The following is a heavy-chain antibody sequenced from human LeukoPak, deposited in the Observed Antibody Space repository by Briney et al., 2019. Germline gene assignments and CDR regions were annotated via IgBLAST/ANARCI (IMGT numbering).Heavy chain of an antibody. D-gene: IGHD5-24*01. CDR1: GYTFSSYG. CDR2: VSAYNGNT. J-gene: IGHJ3*01. CDR3: ARIRDGYNDAYDV. Sequence: GASVKVSCKASGYTFSSYGFSWVRQAPGQGLEWMGWVSAYNGNTNYAQRLQGRVTMTTDTSTGTAYMELRSLRSEDTAIYYCARIRDGYNDAYDVWGQGTVVTVPS. V-gene: IGHV1-18*01.